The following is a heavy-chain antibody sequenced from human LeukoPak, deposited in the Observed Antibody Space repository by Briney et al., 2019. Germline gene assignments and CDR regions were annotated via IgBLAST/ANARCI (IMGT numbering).Heavy chain of an antibody. J-gene: IGHJ4*02. D-gene: IGHD3-3*01. V-gene: IGHV3-21*04. Sequence: GGSLRLSCAASGFTFSSYSMNWVRQAPGKGLEWVSSISSSSSYIYYADSVKGRFTISRDNAKNSLYLQMNSLRAEDTAVYYCAKVESPITIFGVVIPSVYWGQGTLVTVSS. CDR1: GFTFSSYS. CDR3: AKVESPITIFGVVIPSVY. CDR2: ISSSSSYI.